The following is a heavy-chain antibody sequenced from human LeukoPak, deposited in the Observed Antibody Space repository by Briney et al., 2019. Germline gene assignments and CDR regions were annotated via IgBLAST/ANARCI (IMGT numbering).Heavy chain of an antibody. Sequence: ASVKVSCKASGYTFTSYYMHWVRQAPGQGLEWMGIINPSGGSTSYAQKFQGRVTMTRGMSTSTVYMELSSLRSEDTAVYYCAREWERRLYYWGQGTLVTVSS. D-gene: IGHD1-1*01. CDR1: GYTFTSYY. CDR3: AREWERRLYY. CDR2: INPSGGST. V-gene: IGHV1-46*01. J-gene: IGHJ4*02.